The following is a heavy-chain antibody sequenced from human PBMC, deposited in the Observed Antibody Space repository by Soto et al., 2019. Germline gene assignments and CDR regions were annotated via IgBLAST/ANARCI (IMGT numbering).Heavy chain of an antibody. CDR1: GFTFSSYG. J-gene: IGHJ6*03. V-gene: IGHV3-23*01. D-gene: IGHD2-2*01. CDR3: AKVTPIVVVPAEIRRYIDV. Sequence: GGSLRLSCAASGFTFSSYGMSWVRQGPGKGLEWVSGVSGSGGSTYYEDSVKGRFTISRDNSNNTLYLQMSSLRAEDTAVYYCAKVTPIVVVPAEIRRYIDVWGKGTTVTVS. CDR2: VSGSGGST.